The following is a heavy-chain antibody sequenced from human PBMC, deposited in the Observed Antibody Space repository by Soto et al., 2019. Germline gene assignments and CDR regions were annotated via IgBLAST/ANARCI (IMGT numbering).Heavy chain of an antibody. D-gene: IGHD2-15*01. V-gene: IGHV4-34*01. J-gene: IGHJ6*02. Sequence: SQTLSLTCAVEGGCCSGYYWSWIRQPPGKGLEWIGEINHSGSTNYNPSLKRRVTISVDTSTNQFSLKLSSVPAADTAVYYCARGREVNCSGGSWYPTKYYYYGMAVWGQGTTVTVSS. CDR2: INHSGST. CDR1: GGCCSGYY. CDR3: ARGREVNCSGGSWYPTKYYYYGMAV.